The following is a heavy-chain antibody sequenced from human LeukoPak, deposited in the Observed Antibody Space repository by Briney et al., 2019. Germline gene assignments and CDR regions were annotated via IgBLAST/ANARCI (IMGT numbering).Heavy chain of an antibody. V-gene: IGHV4-38-2*02. CDR2: IYYRGST. CDR3: AREAGGATEFYFDY. CDR1: GYSISSGYH. Sequence: PSETLSLTCTVSGYSISSGYHWGWIRQPPGKGLEWVGTIYYRGSTYYNPSLKSRVTISVDTSKNQFSLKLSSVTAADTAVYYCAREAGGATEFYFDYWGQGTLVTVSS. J-gene: IGHJ4*02. D-gene: IGHD1-26*01.